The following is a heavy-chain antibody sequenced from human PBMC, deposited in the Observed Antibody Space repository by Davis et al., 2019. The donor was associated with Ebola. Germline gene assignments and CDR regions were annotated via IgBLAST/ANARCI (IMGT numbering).Heavy chain of an antibody. CDR1: GRSISSYY. D-gene: IGHD6-19*01. J-gene: IGHJ4*02. V-gene: IGHV4-59*08. Sequence: MPSETLSLTCTVSGRSISSYYWSCIRQPPGKGLEWIGYIYYSGSTNYNPSLKSRVTISVDTSKNQFSLKLSSVTAADTAVYYCAGCSSGCYGRDYWGQGTLVTVSS. CDR3: AGCSSGCYGRDY. CDR2: IYYSGST.